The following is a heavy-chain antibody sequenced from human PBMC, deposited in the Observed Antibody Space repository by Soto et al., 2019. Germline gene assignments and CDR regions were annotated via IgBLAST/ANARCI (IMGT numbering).Heavy chain of an antibody. CDR1: GGSISSYY. D-gene: IGHD1-26*01. J-gene: IGHJ4*02. V-gene: IGHV4-59*01. CDR3: ASKSYGGFFDY. Sequence: SETLSLTCTMSGGSISSYYWSWTRQTPGKGLEWIGYIYYSGSTNYNPSLKSRVTISVDTSKNQISLKLSSVTAADTAVYYCASKSYGGFFDYWGQGTLVTVSS. CDR2: IYYSGST.